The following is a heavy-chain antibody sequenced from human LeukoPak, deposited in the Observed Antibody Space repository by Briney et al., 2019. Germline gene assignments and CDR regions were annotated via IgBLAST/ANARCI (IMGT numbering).Heavy chain of an antibody. CDR3: ARDTTHYYYYMDV. D-gene: IGHD4-17*01. J-gene: IGHJ6*03. CDR2: IYYSGST. Sequence: SETLSLTCTVSGGSISSYYWSWIRQPPGKGLEWIGYIYYSGSTNYNPSLKIRVTISVDTSKNQFYLKLSSVTAADTAVYYCARDTTHYYYYMDVWGKGTTVTVSS. CDR1: GGSISSYY. V-gene: IGHV4-59*01.